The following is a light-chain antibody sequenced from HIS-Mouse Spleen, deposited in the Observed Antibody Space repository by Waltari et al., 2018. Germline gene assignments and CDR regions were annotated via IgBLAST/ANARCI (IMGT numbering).Light chain of an antibody. Sequence: QSALTQPASVSGSPGQSITISCTGTSSAGRGFNYFPSYQQHPGKAPKPMIYDVSNRPSGVSNRFSGSKSGNTASLTISGLQAEDEADYYCSSYTSSSFNVVFGGGTKLTVL. CDR3: SSYTSSSFNVV. CDR1: SSAGRGFNY. CDR2: DVS. V-gene: IGLV2-14*03. J-gene: IGLJ2*01.